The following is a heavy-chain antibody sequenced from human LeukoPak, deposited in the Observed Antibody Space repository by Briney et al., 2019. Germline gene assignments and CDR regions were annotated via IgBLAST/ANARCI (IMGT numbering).Heavy chain of an antibody. V-gene: IGHV1-2*06. CDR1: GYTFTGYY. J-gene: IGHJ4*02. Sequence: ASVKVSCKASGYTFTGYYMHWVRQAPGQGLEWMGRINPNSGGTNYAQKFQGRVTMTRDTSISTAHMELSRLRSDDTAVYYCARAPPYYYDSSGYFQAYIFDYWGQGTLVTVSS. CDR2: INPNSGGT. CDR3: ARAPPYYYDSSGYFQAYIFDY. D-gene: IGHD3-22*01.